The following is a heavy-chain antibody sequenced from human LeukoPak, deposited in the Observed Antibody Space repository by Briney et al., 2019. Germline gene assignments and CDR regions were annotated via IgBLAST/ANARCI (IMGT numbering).Heavy chain of an antibody. V-gene: IGHV3-74*01. CDR1: GFTFSSYA. Sequence: PGGSLRLSCAASGFTFSSYAMSWVRQAPGKGLEWVSRINTDGSSTSYADSVKGRFTISRDNAKNTLYLQMNSLRAEDTAVYYCAKGDFERWGQGTLVTVSS. CDR2: INTDGSST. D-gene: IGHD3-9*01. CDR3: AKGDFER. J-gene: IGHJ4*02.